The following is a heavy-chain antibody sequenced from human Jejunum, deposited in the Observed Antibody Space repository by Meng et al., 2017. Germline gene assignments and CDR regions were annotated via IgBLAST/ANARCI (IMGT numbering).Heavy chain of an antibody. Sequence: QVQLVESGVGGVEPGRSLRPACAASGLPFSRYGMHWVRQAPGKGLEWVSLIWFDGSNKYYSESVKGRFTISRDNSKNTLYLQMNSLRAEDTAVYYCATTGEDGAGLDYWGQGTLVTVSS. J-gene: IGHJ4*02. V-gene: IGHV3-33*01. D-gene: IGHD1-14*01. CDR1: GLPFSRYG. CDR3: ATTGEDGAGLDY. CDR2: IWFDGSNK.